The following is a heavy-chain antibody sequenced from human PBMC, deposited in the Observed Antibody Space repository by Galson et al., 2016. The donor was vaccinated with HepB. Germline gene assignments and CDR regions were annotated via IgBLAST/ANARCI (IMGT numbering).Heavy chain of an antibody. Sequence: SLRLSCAGSGFIFSTYAMNWVRQAPGKGLEWVSSIRGSGGGIDYADSVKGRVTISRDNSKNTLYLQMHSLRGEDTAVYYCAKGRWDFDSWGQGTPVTVSS. J-gene: IGHJ4*02. CDR3: AKGRWDFDS. CDR1: GFIFSTYA. CDR2: IRGSGGGI. D-gene: IGHD5-24*01. V-gene: IGHV3-23*01.